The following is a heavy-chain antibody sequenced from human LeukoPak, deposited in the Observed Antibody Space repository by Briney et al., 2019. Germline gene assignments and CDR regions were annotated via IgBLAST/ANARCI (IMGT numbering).Heavy chain of an antibody. J-gene: IGHJ4*02. Sequence: PGGSLRLSCAASGFTFNRYWMSWVRQAPGKGLEGVANIKEDGREKYYIDSVKGRFTISRDNAKNSLYLQMNSLRADDTAVYFCARLPLTERRHFEYWGQGTLVTVSS. CDR2: IKEDGREK. V-gene: IGHV3-7*05. D-gene: IGHD5-24*01. CDR1: GFTFNRYW. CDR3: ARLPLTERRHFEY.